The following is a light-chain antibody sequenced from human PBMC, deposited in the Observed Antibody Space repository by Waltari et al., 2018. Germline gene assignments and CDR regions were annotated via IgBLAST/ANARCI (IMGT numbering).Light chain of an antibody. CDR1: SSDVASYNY. CDR3: SSYTSTNTGV. Sequence: QSALTQPASVSGSPGQSITISCTGTSSDVASYNYVSWDQQYPGKAPQLSIYAVSYRPSGISNRFSGSKSGNTATLTISGLQAEDEADYYCSSYTSTNTGVFGTGTKVTVL. V-gene: IGLV2-14*01. J-gene: IGLJ1*01. CDR2: AVS.